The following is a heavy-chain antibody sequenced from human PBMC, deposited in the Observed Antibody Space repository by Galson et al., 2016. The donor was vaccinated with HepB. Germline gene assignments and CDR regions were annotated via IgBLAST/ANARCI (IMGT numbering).Heavy chain of an antibody. D-gene: IGHD3-22*01. CDR3: AEVNWLLLRRLDWYFDL. CDR1: GGSISSSRYY. CDR2: IYYSGST. Sequence: SETLSLTCTVSGGSISSSRYYWGWIRQPPGKGLEWIGSIYYSGSTYYNPSLKSRVTISIDTSKHQFSLELSSVTAADTAVYYCAEVNWLLLRRLDWYFDLWGRGTLVTVSS. V-gene: IGHV4-39*07. J-gene: IGHJ2*01.